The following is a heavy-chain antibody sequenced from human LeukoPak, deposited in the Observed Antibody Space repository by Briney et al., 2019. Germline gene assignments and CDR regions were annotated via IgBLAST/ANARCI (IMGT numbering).Heavy chain of an antibody. Sequence: PSETLSLTCTVSGGSISSYYWSWIRQPPGKGLEWIGYIYYSGSTNYNPSLKSRVTISVDTSKNQFSLKLSSVTAADTAVYYCARDFGLVYYGSGSYNGIVYWGQGTLVTVSS. CDR3: ARDFGLVYYGSGSYNGIVY. CDR1: GGSISSYY. J-gene: IGHJ4*02. V-gene: IGHV4-59*01. CDR2: IYYSGST. D-gene: IGHD3-10*01.